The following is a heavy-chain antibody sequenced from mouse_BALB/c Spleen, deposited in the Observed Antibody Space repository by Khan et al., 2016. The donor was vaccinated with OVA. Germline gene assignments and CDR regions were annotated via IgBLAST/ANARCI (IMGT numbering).Heavy chain of an antibody. CDR1: GYSIPSDYA. V-gene: IGHV3-2*02. J-gene: IGHJ4*01. Sequence: EVQLQESGPGLVKPSQSLSLTCTVTGYSIPSDYAWDWIRQFPGNKLEWMGYISYGGSTSYNPSLKSRISITRDTSKNQFFLQLNSVTTEDTSTYNCARKNYYGYAMDYWGQGTSVTVSS. CDR2: ISYGGST. D-gene: IGHD1-1*01. CDR3: ARKNYYGYAMDY.